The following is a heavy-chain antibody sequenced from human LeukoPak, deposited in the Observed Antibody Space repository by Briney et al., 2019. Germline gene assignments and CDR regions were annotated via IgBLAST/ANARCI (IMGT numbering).Heavy chain of an antibody. Sequence: ASVKVSCKASGYTFTGYYMHWVRQAPGQGLEWMGWINPNSGGTNYAQKFQGWVTMTRDTSISTAYMELGRLRSDDTAVYYCARDADDYGDYVSAFDIWGQGTMVTVSS. D-gene: IGHD4-17*01. CDR3: ARDADDYGDYVSAFDI. J-gene: IGHJ3*02. CDR1: GYTFTGYY. CDR2: INPNSGGT. V-gene: IGHV1-2*04.